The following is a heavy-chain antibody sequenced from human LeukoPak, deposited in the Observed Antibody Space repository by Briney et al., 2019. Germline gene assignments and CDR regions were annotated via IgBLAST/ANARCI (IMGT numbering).Heavy chain of an antibody. J-gene: IGHJ6*02. D-gene: IGHD3-10*01. V-gene: IGHV1-69*01. CDR1: GGTFNSYA. CDR2: IIAIFATS. CDR3: ATMSFGTGSFGTHYFYGMDV. Sequence: SVKVSCKASGGTFNSYAFSWVRQAPAQGLEWMGGIIAIFATSNYAQKFQGRFTITADQTTRTAYMELSTLRSEDTAMYFCATMSFGTGSFGTHYFYGMDVWGRGTTVTVSS.